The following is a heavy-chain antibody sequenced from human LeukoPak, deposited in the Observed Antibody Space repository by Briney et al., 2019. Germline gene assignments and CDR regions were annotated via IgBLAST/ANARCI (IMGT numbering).Heavy chain of an antibody. CDR1: GFTFSDYG. V-gene: IGHV3-30*18. Sequence: PGTSLRLSCAASGFTFSDYGMHWVRQAPGKGLEWVAVLSSGGSHEYFADSVKGRFTISRDNSKNTLYLQMNSLRAEDTAVYYCAKEKYRGYSYGSGDYWGQGTLVTVSS. D-gene: IGHD5-18*01. CDR3: AKEKYRGYSYGSGDY. J-gene: IGHJ4*02. CDR2: LSSGGSHE.